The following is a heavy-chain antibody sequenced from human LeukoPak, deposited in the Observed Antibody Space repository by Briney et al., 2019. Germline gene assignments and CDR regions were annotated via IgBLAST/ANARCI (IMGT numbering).Heavy chain of an antibody. CDR3: ARACLSYSSGYYWFDP. CDR1: GGSISSGGYS. J-gene: IGHJ5*02. D-gene: IGHD3-22*01. V-gene: IGHV4-30-2*01. Sequence: TSETLSLTCAVSGGSISSGGYSWSWIRQPPGKGLEWIGYIYHSGSTYYNPSLKSRVTISVDRSKNQFSLKLSSVTAADTAVYYCARACLSYSSGYYWFDPWGQGTLVTVSS. CDR2: IYHSGST.